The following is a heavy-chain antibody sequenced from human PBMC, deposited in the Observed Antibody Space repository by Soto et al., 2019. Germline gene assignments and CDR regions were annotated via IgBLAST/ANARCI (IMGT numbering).Heavy chain of an antibody. CDR2: MNPNSGST. CDR3: ARGGYCSGGSCYGDWYFDL. D-gene: IGHD2-15*01. CDR1: GYTFTSYD. V-gene: IGHV1-8*01. J-gene: IGHJ2*01. Sequence: GASVKVSCKASGYTFTSYDINWVRQATGQGLEWMGWMNPNSGSTGYAQKFQGRVTMTRNTSISTAYMELSSLRSEDTAVYYCARGGYCSGGSCYGDWYFDLWGRGTLVTVSS.